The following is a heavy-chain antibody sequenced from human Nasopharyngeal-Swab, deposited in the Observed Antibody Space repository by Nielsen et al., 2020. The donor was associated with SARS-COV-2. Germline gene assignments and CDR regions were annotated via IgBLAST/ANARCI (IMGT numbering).Heavy chain of an antibody. J-gene: IGHJ6*02. Sequence: SVKVSCKASGGTFSSYAISWVRQAPGQGLEWMGGIIPILGTANYAQKFQGRVTMTRDTSTSTVYMELSSLRSEDTAVYYCARDLDLLWFGESNSYYYYGMDVWGQGTTVTVSS. CDR1: GGTFSSYA. V-gene: IGHV1-69*10. CDR2: IIPILGTA. D-gene: IGHD3-10*01. CDR3: ARDLDLLWFGESNSYYYYGMDV.